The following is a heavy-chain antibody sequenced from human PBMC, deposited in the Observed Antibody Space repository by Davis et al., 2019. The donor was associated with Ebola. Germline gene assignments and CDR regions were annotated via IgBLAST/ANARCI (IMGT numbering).Heavy chain of an antibody. CDR3: ARRGGTKHLDAFDI. CDR2: INPNSGGT. D-gene: IGHD3-16*01. J-gene: IGHJ3*02. Sequence: APVTVSCKASGYTFTGHYMHWVRQAPRQGLEWMGWINPNSGGTNYAQKFQGWVTMTRDTSISTAYMELSRLRSDDTAVYYCARRGGTKHLDAFDIWGQGTMVTVSS. V-gene: IGHV1-2*04. CDR1: GYTFTGHY.